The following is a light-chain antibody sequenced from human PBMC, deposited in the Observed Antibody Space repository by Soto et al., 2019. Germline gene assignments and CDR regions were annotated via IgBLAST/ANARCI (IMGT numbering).Light chain of an antibody. CDR3: QQYSSYPYT. Sequence: DIQMTQSPSSLSASVGDRVTITCRASQGIDNYLAWFQKKPGKAPKYLIYAASSFQSGVPSKFRGSGSGTDFTLTISSLQPEDFATYYCQQYSSYPYTFGQGTKLEIK. J-gene: IGKJ2*01. CDR1: QGIDNY. CDR2: AAS. V-gene: IGKV1-16*02.